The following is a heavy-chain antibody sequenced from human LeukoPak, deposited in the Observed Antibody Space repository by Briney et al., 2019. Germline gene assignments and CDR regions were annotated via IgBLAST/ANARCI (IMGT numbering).Heavy chain of an antibody. CDR1: GFTFSNAW. Sequence: GGSLRLSCAASGFTFSNAWMSWVRQAPGKGLEWVGRTKSKTDGGTTDYAAPVKGRFTISRDDSKNTLYLQMNSLKTEDTAVYYCTTEWYGDYLDYWGQGTLVTVSS. CDR2: TKSKTDGGTT. V-gene: IGHV3-15*01. J-gene: IGHJ4*02. CDR3: TTEWYGDYLDY. D-gene: IGHD4-17*01.